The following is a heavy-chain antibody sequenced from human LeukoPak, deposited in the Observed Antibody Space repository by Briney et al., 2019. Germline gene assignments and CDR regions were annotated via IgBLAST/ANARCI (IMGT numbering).Heavy chain of an antibody. D-gene: IGHD6-13*01. Sequence: GSLRLSCAASGFTFSSYSMNWIRQPPGKGLEWIGEINHSGSTNYNPSLKSRVTISVDTSKNQFSLKLSSVTAADTAVYYCARKHLTRRIAAAGNQYYYYGMDVWGQGTTVTVSS. CDR3: ARKHLTRRIAAAGNQYYYYGMDV. CDR1: GFTFSSYS. J-gene: IGHJ6*02. V-gene: IGHV4-34*01. CDR2: INHSGST.